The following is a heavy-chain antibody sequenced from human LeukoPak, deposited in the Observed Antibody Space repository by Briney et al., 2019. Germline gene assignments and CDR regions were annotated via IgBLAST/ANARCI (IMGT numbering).Heavy chain of an antibody. V-gene: IGHV3-23*01. CDR1: GFTFSNYA. J-gene: IGHJ4*02. CDR2: LTDSGRSA. D-gene: IGHD3-22*01. CDR3: PRKYDSSGYYDY. Sequence: GGSLRLSCAASGFTFSNYAMSWVRQAPGKGLQWVSALTDSGRSAYYADSVKGRFTISRDNSKNTLYLQMDSLRADDTAVYYCPRKYDSSGYYDYWGQGTLVTVSS.